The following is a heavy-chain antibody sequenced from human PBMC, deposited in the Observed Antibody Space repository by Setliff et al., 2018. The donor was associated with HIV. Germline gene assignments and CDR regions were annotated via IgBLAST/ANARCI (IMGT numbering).Heavy chain of an antibody. J-gene: IGHJ4*02. Sequence: PSETLSLTCTVSGGSIRSSSYYWGWTRQPPGKGLEWIGSIYYSGSTYYNSSLRSRVTISGDTSKKQFSLKLSSVTAADTAVYYCVIRSRLGGSSNYFDYWGQGTLVTVSS. CDR2: IYYSGST. CDR3: VIRSRLGGSSNYFDY. CDR1: GGSIRSSSYY. V-gene: IGHV4-39*07. D-gene: IGHD3-16*01.